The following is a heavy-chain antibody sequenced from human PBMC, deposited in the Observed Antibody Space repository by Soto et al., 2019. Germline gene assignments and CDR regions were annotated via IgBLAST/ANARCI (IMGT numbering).Heavy chain of an antibody. Sequence: QVQLEQSGAEVKKPGSSVKVSCKASGGTLSDHGVAWLRQAPGQGLEWMGGTIPVFNTATSAQKFQGRVTVTADKFTNIAYMELSSLRSEDTAFYFCARGVYGSGNYYTGPSAFDIWGQGTMVIVSS. D-gene: IGHD3-10*01. CDR2: TIPVFNTA. J-gene: IGHJ3*02. V-gene: IGHV1-69*06. CDR1: GGTLSDHG. CDR3: ARGVYGSGNYYTGPSAFDI.